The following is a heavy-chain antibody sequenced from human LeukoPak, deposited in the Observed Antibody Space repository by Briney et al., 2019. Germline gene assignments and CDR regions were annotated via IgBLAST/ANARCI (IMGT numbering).Heavy chain of an antibody. CDR2: IYYSGST. CDR1: GGSISSYY. CDR3: ARVSIKQQLVLDY. D-gene: IGHD6-13*01. V-gene: IGHV4-59*01. Sequence: SETLSLTCTASGGSISSYYWSWIRQPPGKGLEWIGYIYYSGSTNYNPSLKSRVTISVDTSKNQFSLKLSSVTAADTAVYYCARVSIKQQLVLDYWGQGTLVTVSS. J-gene: IGHJ4*02.